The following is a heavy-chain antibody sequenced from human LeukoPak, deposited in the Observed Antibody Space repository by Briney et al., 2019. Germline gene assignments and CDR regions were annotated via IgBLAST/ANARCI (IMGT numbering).Heavy chain of an antibody. J-gene: IGHJ4*02. CDR1: GFTLSSHW. CDR3: ARWDIRGSAHQLDF. Sequence: GGSLRLSCAASGFTLSSHWMTWVRQAPGKGLEWVANINQDGSANYYVDSVKGRFTISRDNAKNSMYLQMNSLRAEDTAVYYCARWDIRGSAHQLDFWGQGTQVTVSS. V-gene: IGHV3-7*01. CDR2: INQDGSAN. D-gene: IGHD1-26*01.